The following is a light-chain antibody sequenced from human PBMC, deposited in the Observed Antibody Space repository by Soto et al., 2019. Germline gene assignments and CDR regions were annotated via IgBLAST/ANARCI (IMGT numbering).Light chain of an antibody. J-gene: IGLJ1*01. Sequence: QSALTQPASVSGSLGQSIIISCTGTSNDVGGYNYVSWYQQHPGNAPKLMIYGVSNRPSGVSNRSSGSKSGNTASLTISGLQAEDEADYYCSSYIGSSTYVFGTGTKVTVL. CDR1: SNDVGGYNY. CDR2: GVS. CDR3: SSYIGSSTYV. V-gene: IGLV2-14*01.